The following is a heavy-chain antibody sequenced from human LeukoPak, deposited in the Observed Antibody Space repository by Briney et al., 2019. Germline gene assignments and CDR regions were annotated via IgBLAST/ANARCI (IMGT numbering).Heavy chain of an antibody. CDR3: ARGAEALDY. CDR1: GYTFIDYY. CDR2: INPDSGDT. J-gene: IGHJ4*02. V-gene: IGHV1-2*02. Sequence: GASVKVSCKASGYTFIDYYMHWMRQAPGQGLEWMGWINPDSGDTNYAQKFQGRVTMTRDTSISTAYMELSRLRSDDTAVYYCARGAEALDYWGQGTLVAVSS.